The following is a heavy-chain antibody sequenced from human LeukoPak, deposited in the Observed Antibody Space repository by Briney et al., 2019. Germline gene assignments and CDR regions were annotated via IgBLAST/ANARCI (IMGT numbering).Heavy chain of an antibody. CDR1: GFTFSSYY. D-gene: IGHD6-13*01. CDR2: IYYSGST. Sequence: LRLSCAASGFTFSSYYMSWIRQHPGKGLEWIGYIYYSGSTYYNPSLKSRVTISVDTSKNQFSLKLSSVTAADTAVYYCARLYSSSLYYFDYWGQGTLVTVSS. V-gene: IGHV4-31*02. CDR3: ARLYSSSLYYFDY. J-gene: IGHJ4*02.